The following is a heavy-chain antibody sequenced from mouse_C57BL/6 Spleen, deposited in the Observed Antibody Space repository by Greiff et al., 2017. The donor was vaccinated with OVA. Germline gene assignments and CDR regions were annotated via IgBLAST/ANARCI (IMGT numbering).Heavy chain of an antibody. CDR3: ARDDGYYYAMDY. D-gene: IGHD2-3*01. CDR1: GYAFSSSW. V-gene: IGHV1-82*01. Sequence: LVESGPELVKPGASVKISCKASGYAFSSSWMNWVKQRPGKGLEWIGRIYPGDGDTNYNGKFKGKATLTADKSSSTAYMQLSSLTSEDSAVYFCARDDGYYYAMDYGGQGTSVTVSS. CDR2: IYPGDGDT. J-gene: IGHJ4*01.